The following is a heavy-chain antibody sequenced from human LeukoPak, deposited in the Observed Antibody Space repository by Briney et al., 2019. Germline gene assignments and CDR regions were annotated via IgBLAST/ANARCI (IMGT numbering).Heavy chain of an antibody. Sequence: PGGSLRLSCAASGFTFSSYSMNWVRQAPGKGLEWVSSISSSSSYIYYADSVKGRFTISRDNAKNSLYLQMNSLRAEDTAVYYCARGAGYSYGRFFDYWGQGTLVTVSS. D-gene: IGHD5-18*01. V-gene: IGHV3-21*01. CDR3: ARGAGYSYGRFFDY. CDR2: ISSSSSYI. CDR1: GFTFSSYS. J-gene: IGHJ4*02.